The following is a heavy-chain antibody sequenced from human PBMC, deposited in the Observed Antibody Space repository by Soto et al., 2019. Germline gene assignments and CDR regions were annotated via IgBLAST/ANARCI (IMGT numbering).Heavy chain of an antibody. Sequence: SETPSLTCTVSGGSVSSASYYWGWIRQPPGEGLEWIASVYYSGSTYYNPSLKSRVTISVDTSKNEFSLNLRSVTTADTAVYFCARIPYCTSTTCYFANYWGQGTLVTVSS. D-gene: IGHD2-2*01. V-gene: IGHV4-39*01. CDR3: ARIPYCTSTTCYFANY. CDR2: VYYSGST. J-gene: IGHJ4*02. CDR1: GGSVSSASYY.